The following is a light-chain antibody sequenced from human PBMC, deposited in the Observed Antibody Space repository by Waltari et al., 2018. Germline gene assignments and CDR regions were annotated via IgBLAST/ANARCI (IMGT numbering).Light chain of an antibody. CDR1: ALPTKY. J-gene: IGLJ3*02. Sequence: SHELTQPPSVSVSPGQTARIPCSGDALPTKYIYWYQQKSGQAPVMLIYEDNKRPSGIPERFSGSSAGTLATLTVSGAVVEDEGDYYCYSTDSSSFPLFGGGTRLTVL. CDR3: YSTDSSSFPL. V-gene: IGLV3-10*01. CDR2: EDN.